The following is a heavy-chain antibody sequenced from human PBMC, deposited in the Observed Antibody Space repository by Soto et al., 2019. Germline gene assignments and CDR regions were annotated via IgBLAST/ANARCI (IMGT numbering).Heavy chain of an antibody. CDR3: VGGGPSGYYYE. Sequence: ASVKVSCKASGYTFTDYYIHFVRQTPGQGLEWVGWINGNSGATKPAAKFQGGVAMTRDTSIRTAYLDLSSLGSDDSAVFYCVGGGPSGYYYEWGQGTQVTVSS. CDR1: GYTFTDYY. J-gene: IGHJ4*02. D-gene: IGHD3-22*01. CDR2: INGNSGAT. V-gene: IGHV1-2*02.